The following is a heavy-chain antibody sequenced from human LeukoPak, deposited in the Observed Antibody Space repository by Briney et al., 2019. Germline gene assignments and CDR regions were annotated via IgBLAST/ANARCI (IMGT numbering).Heavy chain of an antibody. CDR1: GDSIRSSY. CDR2: ISYSGAT. Sequence: WETLSLTCTVSGDSIRSSYWIWNRQPPGKGLEWIGYISYSGATNYNPSLMGRVTSSIDTSKNQFSLNLNSVTAADTAVYYCARRGNDAFDFWGQGTMVTVSS. D-gene: IGHD3-16*01. J-gene: IGHJ3*01. V-gene: IGHV4-59*01. CDR3: ARRGNDAFDF.